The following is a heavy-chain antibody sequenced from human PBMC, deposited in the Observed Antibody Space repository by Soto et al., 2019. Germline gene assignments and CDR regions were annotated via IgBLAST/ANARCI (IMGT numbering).Heavy chain of an antibody. CDR2: IIPIFGTA. CDR3: ATLRGYSSSWFEYYFDY. V-gene: IGHV1-69*13. J-gene: IGHJ4*02. D-gene: IGHD6-13*01. Sequence: SVKVSCKASGGTFSSYAISWVRQAPGQGLEWMGGIIPIFGTANYAQKFQGRVTITADESTSTAYMELSSLRSEDTAVYYCATLRGYSSSWFEYYFDYWGQGTLVTVSS. CDR1: GGTFSSYA.